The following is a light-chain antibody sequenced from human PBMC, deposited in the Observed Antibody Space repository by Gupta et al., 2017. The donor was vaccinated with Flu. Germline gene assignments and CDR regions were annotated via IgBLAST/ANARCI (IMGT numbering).Light chain of an antibody. CDR1: QNISNY. V-gene: IGKV1-33*01. J-gene: IGKJ3*01. Sequence: PSSLSASVGDRVTITCQASQNISNYLNWYQQKPGKAPKLLIYDASNLETGVPSRFSGSGSGTDFTFTISSLQPEDIATYYCQQYYNLPLTFGPGTRVDIK. CDR3: QQYYNLPLT. CDR2: DAS.